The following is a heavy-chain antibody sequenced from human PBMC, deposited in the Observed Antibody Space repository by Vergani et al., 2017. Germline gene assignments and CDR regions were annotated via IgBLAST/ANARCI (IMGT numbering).Heavy chain of an antibody. Sequence: EVQLVQSGAEVKKPGESLKISCKGSGYSFTSYWIGWVRQMPGKGLYCMGIIYPGDSDTRYSPSFQGQVTISADKSISTAYLQWSSLKASDTAMYYCAMVYGSGSYSNAFDIWGQGTMVTVSS. V-gene: IGHV5-51*03. J-gene: IGHJ3*02. CDR1: GYSFTSYW. CDR2: IYPGDSDT. D-gene: IGHD3-10*01. CDR3: AMVYGSGSYSNAFDI.